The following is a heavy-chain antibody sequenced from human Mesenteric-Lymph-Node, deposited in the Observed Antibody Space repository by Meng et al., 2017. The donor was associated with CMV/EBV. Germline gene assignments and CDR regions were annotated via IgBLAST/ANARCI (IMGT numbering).Heavy chain of an antibody. CDR1: GLTFSSYS. Sequence: GGFLRLSCAASGLTFSSYSMNWVRQAPGKGLEWVSYISSSSSTIYYADSVKGRFTISRDNAKNSLYLQMNSLRAEDTAVYYCARGGYCSSSTCYVLPDDYWGQGTLVTVSS. CDR2: ISSSSSTI. J-gene: IGHJ4*02. CDR3: ARGGYCSSSTCYVLPDDY. D-gene: IGHD2-2*01. V-gene: IGHV3-48*04.